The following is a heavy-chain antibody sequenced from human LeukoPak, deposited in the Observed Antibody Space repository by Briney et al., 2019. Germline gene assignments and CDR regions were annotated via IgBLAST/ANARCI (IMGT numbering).Heavy chain of an antibody. J-gene: IGHJ4*02. CDR1: VYTFTVYY. V-gene: IGHV1-2*02. CDR2: INPNSGGT. CDR3: WLWLDDESFDY. Sequence: ASVNVSCKASVYTFTVYYMHWVRQAPGQGLEWMGWINPNSGGTNYAQKFQGRVTMTRDTSISTAYMELSRLRSDDTAVYYCWLWLDDESFDYWGQGTLVTVSS. D-gene: IGHD6-19*01.